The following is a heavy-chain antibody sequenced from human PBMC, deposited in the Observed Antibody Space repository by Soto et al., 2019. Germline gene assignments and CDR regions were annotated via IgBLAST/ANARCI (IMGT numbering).Heavy chain of an antibody. V-gene: IGHV4-39*01. CDR1: GGSISSSSYY. Sequence: PSETLSLTCTVSGGSISSSSYYWGWIRQPPGKGLEWIGSIYYSGSTYYNPSLKSRVTISVDTSKNQFSLKLSSVTAADTAVYYCARAGCSGGSCYTKVGFDPWGQGTLVTVSS. J-gene: IGHJ5*02. D-gene: IGHD2-15*01. CDR2: IYYSGST. CDR3: ARAGCSGGSCYTKVGFDP.